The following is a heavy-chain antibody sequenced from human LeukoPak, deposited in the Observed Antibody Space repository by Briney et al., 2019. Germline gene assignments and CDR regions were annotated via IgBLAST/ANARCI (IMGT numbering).Heavy chain of an antibody. V-gene: IGHV1-8*03. CDR1: GYTFTSYD. D-gene: IGHD3-22*01. CDR3: ARGHYDSSGYYEFDY. Sequence: ASVKVSCKASGYTFTSYDINWVQQATGQGLEWMGWMNPNSGNTGYAQKFQGRVTITRNTSISTAYMELGSLRSEDTAVYYCARGHYDSSGYYEFDYWGQGTLVTVSS. CDR2: MNPNSGNT. J-gene: IGHJ4*02.